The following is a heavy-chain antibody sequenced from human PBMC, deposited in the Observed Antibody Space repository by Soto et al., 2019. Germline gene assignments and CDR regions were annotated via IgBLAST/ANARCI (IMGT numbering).Heavy chain of an antibody. CDR2: TYYRSKWYN. CDR3: VRLIGNSWLDF. Sequence: PSQTLSLTCVISGDSVSSSSVTWNWIRQSSSRGLEWLGRTYYRSKWYNDYAESVKSRITINPDTSKNQFSLHLNSVTPEDTAVYYCVRLIGNSWLDFWGQGTLVTVSS. D-gene: IGHD1-26*01. CDR1: GDSVSSSSVT. V-gene: IGHV6-1*01. J-gene: IGHJ5*01.